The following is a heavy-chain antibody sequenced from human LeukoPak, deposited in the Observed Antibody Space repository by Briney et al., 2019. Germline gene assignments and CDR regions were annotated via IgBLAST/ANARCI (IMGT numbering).Heavy chain of an antibody. D-gene: IGHD6-19*01. CDR3: EAEAHTSGSDSDY. J-gene: IGHJ4*02. Sequence: GGSLRLSCAASEFTFSSYSMNWVRQAPGKGLEWLAFISYDGRNKHYADSVKGRFTISRDNSKNTLYLQMNSLRPEDTAVYYCEAEAHTSGSDSDYWGQETLVTVSS. V-gene: IGHV3-30*03. CDR1: EFTFSSYS. CDR2: ISYDGRNK.